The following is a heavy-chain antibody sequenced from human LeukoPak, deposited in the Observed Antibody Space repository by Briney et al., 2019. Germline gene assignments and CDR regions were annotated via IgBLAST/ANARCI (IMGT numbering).Heavy chain of an antibody. CDR2: ITWNSGHI. CDR3: AKDLPSSGWSHFES. Sequence: GGSLRLSCAASGFSFDVYAMHWVRQIPGKGLEWVSGITWNSGHIGYAESVKGRFTISRDNAKSSLYLHMDSLRPEDTAFYYCAKDLPSSGWSHFESWGQGTLVTVFS. J-gene: IGHJ4*02. V-gene: IGHV3-9*01. D-gene: IGHD6-19*01. CDR1: GFSFDVYA.